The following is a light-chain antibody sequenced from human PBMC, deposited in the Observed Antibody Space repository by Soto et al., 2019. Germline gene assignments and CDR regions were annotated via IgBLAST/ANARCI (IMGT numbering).Light chain of an antibody. V-gene: IGKV3-20*01. Sequence: EIVLTQSPGTLSLSPGERATLSCRASQSVSSSYLAWYQQKPGQAPRLLIDGALSRATGIPDRFSGSGSGTDFTLTISRLETDDFAVYYCQQYGRPPWTFGQGTKVEIK. CDR2: GAL. CDR3: QQYGRPPWT. CDR1: QSVSSSY. J-gene: IGKJ1*01.